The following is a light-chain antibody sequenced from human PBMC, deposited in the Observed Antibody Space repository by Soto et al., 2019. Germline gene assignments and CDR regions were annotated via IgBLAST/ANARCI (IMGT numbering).Light chain of an antibody. CDR1: QSVSTS. J-gene: IGKJ1*01. Sequence: LVLTQSPVTLALSPGERAVLSCRASQSVSTSLAWYQHKPGQAPRLFIYDASKRAPGIPARFSGSGSGTDFTLTISSLEPEDFAVYYCQVRDVWPSFGQGTKVDIK. V-gene: IGKV3-11*01. CDR2: DAS. CDR3: QVRDVWPS.